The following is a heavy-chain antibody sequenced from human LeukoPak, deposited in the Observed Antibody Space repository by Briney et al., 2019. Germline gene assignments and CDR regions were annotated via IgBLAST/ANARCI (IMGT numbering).Heavy chain of an antibody. CDR2: IYYSGST. J-gene: IGHJ6*02. CDR1: GGSISSSSYY. Sequence: SETLSLTCTVSGGSISSSSYYWGWIRQPPGKGLEWIGSIYYSGSTYYNPSLKSRVTISVDTSKNQFSLKLSSVTAADTAVYYCAGHIVLPGNYGMDVWGQGTTVTVS. CDR3: AGHIVLPGNYGMDV. D-gene: IGHD3-10*01. V-gene: IGHV4-39*01.